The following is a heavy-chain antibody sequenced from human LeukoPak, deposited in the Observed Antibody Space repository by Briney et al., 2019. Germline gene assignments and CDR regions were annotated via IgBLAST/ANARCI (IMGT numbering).Heavy chain of an antibody. CDR2: INGDGGSI. CDR1: GFTYEDYA. CDR3: AEEVRRAYSYGPRYDYYYGMDV. V-gene: IGHV3-43*02. Sequence: GGSLRLSCAASGFTYEDYAMHWVRQAPGKGLEWVSLINGDGGSIYYADSVKGRFTIARDNSKSSLYLQMNSLRTEDTALYYCAEEVRRAYSYGPRYDYYYGMDVWGQGTTVTVSS. D-gene: IGHD5-18*01. J-gene: IGHJ6*02.